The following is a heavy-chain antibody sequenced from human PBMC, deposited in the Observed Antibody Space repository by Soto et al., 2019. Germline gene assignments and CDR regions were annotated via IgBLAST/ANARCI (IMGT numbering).Heavy chain of an antibody. D-gene: IGHD2-2*01. CDR2: ITSNCDNT. V-gene: IGHV3-64D*06. J-gene: IGHJ4*02. Sequence: GAPRLSCSAAVFTFSNFAMHWVRQAPGKGLEYVSGITSNCDNTYHADSVKGRFTISRDNSKNTLYLQMSSLRVEDTAVYYCVKGNQLLRYYFDYWGRGALVTSPQ. CDR1: VFTFSNFA. CDR3: VKGNQLLRYYFDY.